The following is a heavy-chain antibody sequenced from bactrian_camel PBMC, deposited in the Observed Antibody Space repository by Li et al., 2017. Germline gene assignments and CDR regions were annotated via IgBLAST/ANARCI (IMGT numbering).Heavy chain of an antibody. CDR1: GDTYSNIC. J-gene: IGHJ4*01. CDR3: AAGQSGRCGYFRY. CDR2: ISTGVT. Sequence: HVQLVESGGGSVQAGGSLRLSCAASGDTYSNICMGWFRQAPGKEREGVATISTGVTYYADSVKGRFTISQDNVKNTLYLQMNSLEPEDTATYYCAAGQSGRCGYFRYWGQGTQVTVS. V-gene: IGHV3S53*01. D-gene: IGHD3*01.